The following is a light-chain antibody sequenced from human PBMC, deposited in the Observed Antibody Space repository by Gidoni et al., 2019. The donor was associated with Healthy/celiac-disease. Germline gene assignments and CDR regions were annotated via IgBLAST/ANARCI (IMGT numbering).Light chain of an antibody. CDR2: TAS. Sequence: DIQMTQSPSTLSASVGDRVTITCRASQSISSWLAWYQQKPGKAPKLLIYTASSLESGVPLRFSGSGSGTEFTLTISSLQPDDLATYYCQQYNSSPTFGQGTKLEIK. CDR3: QQYNSSPT. V-gene: IGKV1-5*03. CDR1: QSISSW. J-gene: IGKJ2*01.